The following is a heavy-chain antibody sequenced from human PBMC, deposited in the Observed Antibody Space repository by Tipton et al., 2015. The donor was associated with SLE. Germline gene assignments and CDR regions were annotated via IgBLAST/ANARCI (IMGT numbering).Heavy chain of an antibody. CDR2: ISTYNGNT. CDR3: ARARTIFGVVIIDYYYGMDV. D-gene: IGHD3-3*01. CDR1: GYTSTSYG. V-gene: IGHV1-18*01. Sequence: QLVQSGAEVKKPGASVKVSCKASGYTSTSYGISWVRQAPGQGLEWMGWISTYNGNTNDARKLQGRVTMTTDTSTSTAYMELRSLRSDDTAVYYCARARTIFGVVIIDYYYGMDVWGQGTTVTVSS. J-gene: IGHJ6*02.